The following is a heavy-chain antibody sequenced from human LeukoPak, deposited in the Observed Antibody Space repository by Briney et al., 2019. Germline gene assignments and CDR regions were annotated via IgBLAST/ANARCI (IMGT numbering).Heavy chain of an antibody. V-gene: IGHV4-59*01. CDR2: IYYSGST. Sequence: SETLSLTCTVSGGSISSYYWSWIRQPPGKGLEWIGYIYYSGSTNYNPSLKSRVTISVDTSKNRFSLKLSSVTAADTAVYYCARGVVYGDFPFDYWGQGTLVTVSS. J-gene: IGHJ4*02. CDR1: GGSISSYY. CDR3: ARGVVYGDFPFDY. D-gene: IGHD4-17*01.